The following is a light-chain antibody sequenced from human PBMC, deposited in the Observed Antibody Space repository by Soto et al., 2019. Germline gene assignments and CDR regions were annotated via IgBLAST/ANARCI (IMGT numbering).Light chain of an antibody. Sequence: QSALTQPASVSGSPGQSITISCTGTSSDVGAHKFVSWFQQHPGKAPKLIMYEGSYRPSGVSNRFSGSKSGNTASLTILGLRSEDEADYYCSSRTTNTPVVFGGGTKVTVL. CDR3: SSRTTNTPVV. V-gene: IGLV2-14*01. J-gene: IGLJ2*01. CDR2: EGS. CDR1: SSDVGAHKF.